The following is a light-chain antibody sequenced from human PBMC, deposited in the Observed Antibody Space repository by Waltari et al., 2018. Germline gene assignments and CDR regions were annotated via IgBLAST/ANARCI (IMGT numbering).Light chain of an antibody. J-gene: IGLJ3*02. V-gene: IGLV2-14*03. CDR1: SGDVGGLKF. Sequence: QSALTQPASVSGSPGQPITISCTGTSGDVGGLKFVSWYQQYAGKAPKLIIFDVSIRPPRVSTRFSCSQSGNTASLTISGLQAEDEAYYVCSSDTSSRSRVFGGGTKVTV. CDR2: DVS. CDR3: SSDTSSRSRV.